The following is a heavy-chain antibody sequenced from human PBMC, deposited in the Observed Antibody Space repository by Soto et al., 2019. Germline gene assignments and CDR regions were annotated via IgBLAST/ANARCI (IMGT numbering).Heavy chain of an antibody. CDR3: AKGPKIQLWLHYLGY. V-gene: IGHV3-30*18. D-gene: IGHD5-18*01. Sequence: PGGSLRLSCAASGFTFSNYGMHWVRQAPGKGLEWLAFISHDGSNTYYADSVKGRFTISRDNSKNTLYLQMNSLRAEDTAVFYCAKGPKIQLWLHYLGYWGQGTLGSVSS. J-gene: IGHJ4*02. CDR2: ISHDGSNT. CDR1: GFTFSNYG.